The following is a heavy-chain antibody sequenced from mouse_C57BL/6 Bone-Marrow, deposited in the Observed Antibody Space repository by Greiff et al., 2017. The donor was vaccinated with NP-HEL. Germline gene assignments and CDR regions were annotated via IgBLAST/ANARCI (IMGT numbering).Heavy chain of an antibody. Sequence: EVKLVESGGGLVKPGGSLKLSCAASGFTFSSYTMSWVRQTPEKRLEWVATISGGGGNTYYPDSVKGRFTISRDNAKNALYLQMSSLRSEDTALYYCVRHEATATLFDYWGQGTTLTVSS. CDR3: VRHEATATLFDY. D-gene: IGHD1-2*01. CDR2: ISGGGGNT. CDR1: GFTFSSYT. V-gene: IGHV5-9*01. J-gene: IGHJ2*01.